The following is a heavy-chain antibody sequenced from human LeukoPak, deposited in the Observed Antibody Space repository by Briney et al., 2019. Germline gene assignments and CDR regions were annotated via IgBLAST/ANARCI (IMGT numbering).Heavy chain of an antibody. D-gene: IGHD6-19*01. CDR2: IYYSGST. CDR1: SGSIFNGNW. J-gene: IGHJ4*02. V-gene: IGHV4-4*02. Sequence: PSGTLSLTCSVSSGSIFNGNWWSWVRQPPGKGLEWIGYIYYSGSTNYNPSLKSRVTISVDTSKNQFSLKLSSVTAADTAVYYCARVGYSSGWYVDYWGQGTLVTVSS. CDR3: ARVGYSSGWYVDY.